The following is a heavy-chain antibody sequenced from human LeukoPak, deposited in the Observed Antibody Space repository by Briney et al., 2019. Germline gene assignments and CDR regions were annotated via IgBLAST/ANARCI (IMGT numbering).Heavy chain of an antibody. Sequence: SETLSLTCTVSGGSISSSSYYWGWIRQPPGKGLEWIGSIYYGGSTYYNPSLKSRVTISVDTSKNQFSLKLSSVTAADTAVYYCARVRGYCSSTSCYGEAYYFDYWGQGTLVTVSS. CDR3: ARVRGYCSSTSCYGEAYYFDY. V-gene: IGHV4-39*01. CDR2: IYYGGST. CDR1: GGSISSSSYY. J-gene: IGHJ4*02. D-gene: IGHD2-2*01.